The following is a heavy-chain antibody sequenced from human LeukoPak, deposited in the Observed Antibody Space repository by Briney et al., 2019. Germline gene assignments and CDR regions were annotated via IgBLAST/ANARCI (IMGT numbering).Heavy chain of an antibody. CDR1: GGSISSSSYY. CDR3: ARSGTNGTDHWFDP. CDR2: IYYSGST. V-gene: IGHV4-39*01. Sequence: SETLSLTCTVSGGSISSSSYYWGWIRQPPGKGLEWIGSIYYSGSTFYNPSLKSRVTISVDTSKNQFSLKLTSVTAADTAVYYCARSGTNGTDHWFDPWGQGTLVTVSS. D-gene: IGHD1-1*01. J-gene: IGHJ5*02.